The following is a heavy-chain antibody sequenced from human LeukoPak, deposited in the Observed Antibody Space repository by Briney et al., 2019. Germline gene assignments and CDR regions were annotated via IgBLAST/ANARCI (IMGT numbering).Heavy chain of an antibody. V-gene: IGHV4-38-2*01. CDR3: ARDKDDYVWGAYRW. CDR2: IYHTGST. J-gene: IGHJ4*02. Sequence: SETLSLTCAVSGYSISSGYYWGWVRQAPGKGLEWIGSIYHTGSTDYNPSLKSRLTISVDMSKNQFSLNLRSVTAADTAVYYCARDKDDYVWGAYRWWGQGMLVTVSS. CDR1: GYSISSGYY. D-gene: IGHD3-16*01.